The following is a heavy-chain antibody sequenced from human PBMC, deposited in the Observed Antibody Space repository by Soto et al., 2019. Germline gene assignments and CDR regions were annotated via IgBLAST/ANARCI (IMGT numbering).Heavy chain of an antibody. V-gene: IGHV1-18*01. CDR3: ARVTFTMVRGVISGAFAI. CDR2: ISAYNGNT. D-gene: IGHD3-10*01. Sequence: ASVKVSCKASGDTFTSYGISWVRQAPGQGLEWMGWISAYNGNTNYAQKLQGRVTMTTDTSTSTAYMELRSLRSDDTAVYYCARVTFTMVRGVISGAFAIWGQGTMVTVSS. J-gene: IGHJ3*02. CDR1: GDTFTSYG.